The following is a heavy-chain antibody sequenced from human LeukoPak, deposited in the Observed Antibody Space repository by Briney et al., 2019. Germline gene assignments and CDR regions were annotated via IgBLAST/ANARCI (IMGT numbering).Heavy chain of an antibody. CDR2: IRSDGSNK. CDR3: ARILDSAWGELGY. Sequence: QAGGSQRLSCAGSGFSFSSYGMHWVRQAPGKGLEWMAFIRSDGSNKYYADSVKGRFTISRDNSKNTLYLQMNSLRAEDTAVYYCARILDSAWGELGYWGQGTLVTVSS. CDR1: GFSFSSYG. D-gene: IGHD6-19*01. V-gene: IGHV3-30*02. J-gene: IGHJ4*02.